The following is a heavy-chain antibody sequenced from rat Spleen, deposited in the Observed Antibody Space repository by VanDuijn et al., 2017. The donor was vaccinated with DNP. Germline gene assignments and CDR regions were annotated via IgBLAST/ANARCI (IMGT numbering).Heavy chain of an antibody. J-gene: IGHJ2*01. D-gene: IGHD1-4*01. Sequence: EVQLVESGGGLVQPGRSLKLSCAGSGFTFRNYGMAWVRQAPTKGLEWVASITNGGDTTYYRDSVKGRFTISRDNAKSTLYLQMDSLRSEDTATYYCARDLGYPGIPLDYWGQGVMVTVSS. CDR1: GFTFRNYG. V-gene: IGHV5S13*01. CDR3: ARDLGYPGIPLDY. CDR2: ITNGGDTT.